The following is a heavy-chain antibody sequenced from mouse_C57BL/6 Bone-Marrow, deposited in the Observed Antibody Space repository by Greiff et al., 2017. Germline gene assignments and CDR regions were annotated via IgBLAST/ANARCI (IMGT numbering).Heavy chain of an antibody. Sequence: EVHLVESGGGLVKPGGSLKLSCAASGFTFSSYAMSWVRQTPEKRLEWVATISDGGSYTYYPDNVKGRFTISRDNAKNNLYLQMSHLKSEDTAMYYCERELGLGDYWGQGTTLTVSS. V-gene: IGHV5-4*01. J-gene: IGHJ2*01. CDR1: GFTFSSYA. CDR2: ISDGGSYT. D-gene: IGHD2-4*01. CDR3: ERELGLGDY.